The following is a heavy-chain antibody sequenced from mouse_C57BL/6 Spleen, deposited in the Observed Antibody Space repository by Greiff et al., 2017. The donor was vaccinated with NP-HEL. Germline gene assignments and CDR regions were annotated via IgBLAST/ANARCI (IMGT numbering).Heavy chain of an antibody. J-gene: IGHJ3*01. Sequence: VQLQQPGAELVRPGSSVKLSCKASGYTFTSYWMHWVKQRPIQGLEWIGNIDPSDSETHYNQKFKDKATLTVDKSSSTAYMQLSGLTSEDSAVYYCASEPDYDYDGAWFAYWGQGTLVTVSA. V-gene: IGHV1-52*01. CDR2: IDPSDSET. CDR3: ASEPDYDYDGAWFAY. D-gene: IGHD2-4*01. CDR1: GYTFTSYW.